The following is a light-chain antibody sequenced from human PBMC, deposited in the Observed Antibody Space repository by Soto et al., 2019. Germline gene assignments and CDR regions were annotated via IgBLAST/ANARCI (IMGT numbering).Light chain of an antibody. CDR3: TSYTTSSTLV. CDR2: DVS. V-gene: IGLV2-14*01. J-gene: IGLJ1*01. Sequence: QSALTQPASVSGSPGQSITISCTGTSSDVGGYNYVSWYQQYPGKAPKLMIYDVSNRPSGVSNRFSGSKSGNTASLTISRLQAEDEADYYCTSYTTSSTLVFGTGTKLTVL. CDR1: SSDVGGYNY.